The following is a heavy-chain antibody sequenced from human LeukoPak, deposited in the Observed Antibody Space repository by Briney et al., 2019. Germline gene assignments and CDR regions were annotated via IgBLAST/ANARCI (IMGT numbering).Heavy chain of an antibody. CDR3: ARASSGWPYYYYGMDV. J-gene: IGHJ6*02. V-gene: IGHV4-59*01. Sequence: PSETLSLTCTVSGGSISSYYWSWIRQPPGKGLEWIGYIYYSGSTNYNPSLKSRVTISVDTSKNQFSLKLSSVTAADTAVYYCARASSGWPYYYYGMDVWGQGTTVTVSS. CDR2: IYYSGST. CDR1: GGSISSYY. D-gene: IGHD6-19*01.